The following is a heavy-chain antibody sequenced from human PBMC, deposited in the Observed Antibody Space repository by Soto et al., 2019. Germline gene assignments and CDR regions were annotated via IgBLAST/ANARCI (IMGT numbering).Heavy chain of an antibody. V-gene: IGHV1-69*02. J-gene: IGHJ3*02. D-gene: IGHD5-12*01. CDR3: ARGYSGYDRNAFDI. CDR2: IIPILGIA. CDR1: GGTFSSYT. Sequence: SVKVSCKASGGTFSSYTIIWVRQAPGQGLEWMGRIIPILGIANYAQKFQGRVTITADKSTSTAYMELSSLRSEDTAVYYCARGYSGYDRNAFDIWGQGTMVTVSS.